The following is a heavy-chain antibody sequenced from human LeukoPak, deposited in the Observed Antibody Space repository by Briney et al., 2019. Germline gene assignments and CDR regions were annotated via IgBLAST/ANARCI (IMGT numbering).Heavy chain of an antibody. J-gene: IGHJ6*03. D-gene: IGHD6-19*01. CDR1: GYTFTGYY. Sequence: ASVKVSCKASGYTFTGYYMHWVRQAPGQGLEWMGWINPNSGGTNYAQKFQGRVTMTRDTSISTAYMELSRLRSDDTAVYYCARVTRALSSGWPFDYYYYMDVWGKGTTVTVSS. CDR2: INPNSGGT. V-gene: IGHV1-2*02. CDR3: ARVTRALSSGWPFDYYYYMDV.